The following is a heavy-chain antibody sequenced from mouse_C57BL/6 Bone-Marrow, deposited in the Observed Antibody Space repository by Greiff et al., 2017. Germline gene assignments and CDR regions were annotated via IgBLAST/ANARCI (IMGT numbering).Heavy chain of an antibody. CDR2: ISSGSSTI. CDR3: ARALHYYGSSPYV. V-gene: IGHV5-17*01. D-gene: IGHD1-1*01. CDR1: GFTFSDYG. J-gene: IGHJ1*03. Sequence: EVQRVESGGGLVKPGGSLKLSCAASGFTFSDYGMHWVSQAPEKGLEWVAYISSGSSTIYYADTVKGRFTISRDNAKNTLFLQMTSLRCEDTAMYYCARALHYYGSSPYVWGTGTTVTVSS.